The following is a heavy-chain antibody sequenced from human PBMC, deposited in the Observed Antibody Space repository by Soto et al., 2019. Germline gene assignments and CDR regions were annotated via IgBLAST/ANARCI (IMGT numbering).Heavy chain of an antibody. J-gene: IGHJ5*02. V-gene: IGHV4-28*01. D-gene: IGHD2-2*02. CDR1: GYSISSSNW. CDR2: IYYSGST. Sequence: PSETLSLTCAVSGYSISSSNWWGWIRQPPGKGLEWIGYIYYSGSTYYNPSLKSRVTMSVDTSKNQFSLKLSSVTAVDTAVYYCARSFGYCISTSCYMNWCDPWGQGTLVTVS. CDR3: ARSFGYCISTSCYMNWCDP.